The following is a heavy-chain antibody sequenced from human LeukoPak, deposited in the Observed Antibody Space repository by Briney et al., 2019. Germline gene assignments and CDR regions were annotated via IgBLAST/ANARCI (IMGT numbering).Heavy chain of an antibody. CDR2: VNHSGST. CDR3: ARDTVWGLFDC. D-gene: IGHD3-16*01. CDR1: GGSFSGYY. J-gene: IGHJ4*02. V-gene: IGHV4-34*01. Sequence: SETLSLTCAVYGGSFSGYYWSWIRQPPGKGLEWIGEVNHSGSTNYNPSLKSRVTISVDTSKNQFSLKLSSVTAADTAVYYCARDTVWGLFDCWGQGTLVTVSS.